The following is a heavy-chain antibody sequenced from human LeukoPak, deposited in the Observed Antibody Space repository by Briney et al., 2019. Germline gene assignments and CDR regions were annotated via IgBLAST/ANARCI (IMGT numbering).Heavy chain of an antibody. CDR3: ARGGIAGFDY. Sequence: SETLSLTCAVYGGSLSGHFWSWIRQTPGKGLEWIGEINHSGSTNYNPSLKSRVTISVDTSKNQFSLRLTSVTAADTAVFYCARGGIAGFDYWGQGALVTVSS. CDR1: GGSLSGHF. CDR2: INHSGST. D-gene: IGHD1-20*01. V-gene: IGHV4-34*01. J-gene: IGHJ4*02.